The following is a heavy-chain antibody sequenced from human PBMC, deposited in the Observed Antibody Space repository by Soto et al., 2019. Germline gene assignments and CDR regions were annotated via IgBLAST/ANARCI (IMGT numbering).Heavy chain of an antibody. CDR1: GYTFTSYA. CDR2: INAGNGNT. V-gene: IGHV1-3*01. CDR3: AIGYSSSWYVPFFDY. D-gene: IGHD6-13*01. Sequence: ASVKVSCKASGYTFTSYAMHWVRQAPGQRLEWMGWINAGNGNTKYSQKFQGRVTITRDTSASTAYMELSSLRSEDTAVYYCAIGYSSSWYVPFFDYWGKGTLVTVSS. J-gene: IGHJ4*02.